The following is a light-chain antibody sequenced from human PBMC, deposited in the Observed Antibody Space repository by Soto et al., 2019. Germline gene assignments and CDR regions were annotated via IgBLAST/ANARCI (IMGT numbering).Light chain of an antibody. CDR2: EVT. V-gene: IGLV2-14*01. CDR3: SSYTSTNTVV. J-gene: IGLJ1*01. CDR1: SSDVGGYNY. Sequence: QSVLTQPASVSGSPGQSIAISCTGTSSDVGGYNYVSWYQQHPGKAPKLMIFEVTNRPSGVSNRFSGSKSDSTASLTISGLQAEDEADYYCSSYTSTNTVVFGTGTKVTVL.